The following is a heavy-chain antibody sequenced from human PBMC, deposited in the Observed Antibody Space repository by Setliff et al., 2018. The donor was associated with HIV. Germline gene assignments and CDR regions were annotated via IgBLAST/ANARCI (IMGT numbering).Heavy chain of an antibody. J-gene: IGHJ3*02. CDR3: VADPSISMVRGLILGSTFGI. CDR1: GFTFTDSA. CDR2: IVVGRGNT. V-gene: IGHV1-58*01. Sequence: SVKVSCKASGFTFTDSAVQWVRQTRGQRLEWIGWIVVGRGNTNYAQQFQGRVTITRDMSTSTAYMELSSLRSEDTAVYYCVADPSISMVRGLILGSTFGIWGQGTMVTVSS. D-gene: IGHD3-10*01.